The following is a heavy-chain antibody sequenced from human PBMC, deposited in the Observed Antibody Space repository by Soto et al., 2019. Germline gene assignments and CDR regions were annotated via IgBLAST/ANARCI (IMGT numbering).Heavy chain of an antibody. V-gene: IGHV1-69*06. CDR1: GGTFSSYA. CDR2: IIPIFGTA. J-gene: IGHJ3*02. Sequence: SVKVSCKASGGTFSSYAISWVRQAPGQGXEWMGGIIPIFGTANYAQKFQGRVTITADKSTSTAYMELSSLRSEDTAVYYCARESIGYCYDSSGPDAFDIWGQGTMVTVSS. D-gene: IGHD3-22*01. CDR3: ARESIGYCYDSSGPDAFDI.